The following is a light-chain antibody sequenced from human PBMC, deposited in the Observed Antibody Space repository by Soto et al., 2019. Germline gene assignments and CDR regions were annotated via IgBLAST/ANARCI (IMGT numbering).Light chain of an antibody. CDR1: QSVVYSSNNKNY. CDR3: QQYYRTPQAPLT. J-gene: IGKJ4*01. V-gene: IGKV4-1*01. CDR2: WAS. Sequence: DIVMTQSPDSLAVSLGERATIHCKSSQSVVYSSNNKNYLAWSPQKKGQFTKLHIYWASTRQSGFPDRFSGSGSGINYTLAISSLQAEDGAVYYCQQYYRTPQAPLTCGGGTKGEMK.